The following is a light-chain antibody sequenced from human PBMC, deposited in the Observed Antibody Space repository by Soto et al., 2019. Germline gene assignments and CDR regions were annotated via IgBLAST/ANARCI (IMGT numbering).Light chain of an antibody. CDR3: QQYNNWPRT. Sequence: ELVMTQSPVTLSVSPGEMATLSCRASQSVSRDLAWYQQKPGQAPRLLIYDASARTSDIPARFSGGGSGTEFTLTISGLQSEDFAVYYCQQYNNWPRTFGQGTKVDI. V-gene: IGKV3-15*01. CDR2: DAS. J-gene: IGKJ1*01. CDR1: QSVSRD.